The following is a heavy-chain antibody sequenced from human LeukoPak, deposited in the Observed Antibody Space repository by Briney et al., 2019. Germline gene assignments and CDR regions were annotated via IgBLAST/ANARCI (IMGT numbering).Heavy chain of an antibody. Sequence: GGSLRLSCAASGFTFSSYNMNWVRQAPGKGLEWVSSISSSSSSIYYADSVKGRLTISRDNARNSLYLQMNSLRGEDTAVYYCARGTSGSYLGPDYWGQGTLVTVSS. J-gene: IGHJ4*02. V-gene: IGHV3-21*01. D-gene: IGHD1-26*01. CDR2: ISSSSSSI. CDR3: ARGTSGSYLGPDY. CDR1: GFTFSSYN.